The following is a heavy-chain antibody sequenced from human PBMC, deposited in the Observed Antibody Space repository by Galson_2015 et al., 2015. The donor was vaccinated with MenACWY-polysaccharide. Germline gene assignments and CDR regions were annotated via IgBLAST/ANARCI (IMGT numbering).Heavy chain of an antibody. V-gene: IGHV4-39*07. Sequence: SETLSLTCTVSGGSISSSSYYWGWIRQPPGKGLEWIGSIYYSGSTYYNPSLKSRVTISVDTSKNQFSLKLSSVTAADTAVYYCARAPQDYRWTHLDYRGQGPLVTVSS. CDR2: IYYSGST. D-gene: IGHD4-11*01. CDR1: GGSISSSSYY. CDR3: ARAPQDYRWTHLDY. J-gene: IGHJ4*02.